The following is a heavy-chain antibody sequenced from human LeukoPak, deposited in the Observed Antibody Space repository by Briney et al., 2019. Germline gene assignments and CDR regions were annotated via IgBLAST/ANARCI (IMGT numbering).Heavy chain of an antibody. D-gene: IGHD1-26*01. CDR1: GYTFTSYG. CDR3: AMIGRRGSYYF. CDR2: ISAYNGNT. J-gene: IGHJ4*02. Sequence: GASVKVSRKASGYTFTSYGISWVRQAPGQGLEWMGWISAYNGNTNYAQKLQGRVTITRNTSISTAYMELSSLRSEDTAVYYCAMIGRRGSYYFWGQGTLVTVSS. V-gene: IGHV1-18*01.